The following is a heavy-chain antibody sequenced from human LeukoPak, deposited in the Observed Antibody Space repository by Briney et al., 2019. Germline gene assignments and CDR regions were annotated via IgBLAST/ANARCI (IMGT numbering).Heavy chain of an antibody. Sequence: SETRSLTCTVSGGSISSYYWSWIRQPPGKGLEWIGYIYYSGSTNYNPSPKSRVTISVDTSETQFTLRLSSVTAAATAVYYCARGTDVWSGYYINGWGQGNLVTVSS. CDR3: ARGTDVWSGYYING. J-gene: IGHJ4*02. CDR2: IYYSGST. D-gene: IGHD3-3*01. V-gene: IGHV4-59*01. CDR1: GGSISSYY.